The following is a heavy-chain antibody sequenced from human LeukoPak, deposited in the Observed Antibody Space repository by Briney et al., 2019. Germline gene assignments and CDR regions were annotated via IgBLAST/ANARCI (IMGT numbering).Heavy chain of an antibody. CDR1: GFTFSSYA. Sequence: GRSLRLSCAASGFTFSSYAMHWVRQAPGKGLEWVAVISYDGSNKYYADSVKGRFTISRDNSKNTLYLQMNSLRAEDTAVYYCARVAGTSDAFDIWGQGTMVTVSS. V-gene: IGHV3-30-3*01. D-gene: IGHD1-1*01. J-gene: IGHJ3*02. CDR3: ARVAGTSDAFDI. CDR2: ISYDGSNK.